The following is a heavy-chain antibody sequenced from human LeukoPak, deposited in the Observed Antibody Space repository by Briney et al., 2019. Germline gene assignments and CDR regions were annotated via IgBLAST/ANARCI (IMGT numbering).Heavy chain of an antibody. Sequence: GRSLRLSCAASGFNFNTYAMKWVRQAPGKGLEWLAVVLFDGSDQYYADSVQGRFTISRDNSQNTLYLQMDSLRVEDTAVYYCARVSKPGWYDYYYMDVWGKGTTVTISS. D-gene: IGHD2/OR15-2a*01. CDR3: ARVSKPGWYDYYYMDV. CDR2: VLFDGSDQ. V-gene: IGHV3-30*04. CDR1: GFNFNTYA. J-gene: IGHJ6*03.